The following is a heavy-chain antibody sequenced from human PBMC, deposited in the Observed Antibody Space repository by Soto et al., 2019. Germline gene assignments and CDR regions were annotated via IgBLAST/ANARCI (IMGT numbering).Heavy chain of an antibody. CDR3: ARAQGRLRYFDWLGRKPVDFDY. CDR1: GYIFTSYG. Sequence: GASVKVSCKASGYIFTSYGISWVRQAPGQGLEWMGWISAYNGNTNYAQKLQGRVTMTTDTSTSTAYMELRSLRSDDTAVYYCARAQGRLRYFDWLGRKPVDFDYWGQGTLVTVSS. V-gene: IGHV1-18*01. D-gene: IGHD3-9*01. CDR2: ISAYNGNT. J-gene: IGHJ4*02.